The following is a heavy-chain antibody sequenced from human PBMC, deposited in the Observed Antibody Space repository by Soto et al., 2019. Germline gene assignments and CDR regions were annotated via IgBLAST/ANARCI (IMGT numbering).Heavy chain of an antibody. Sequence: QVQLVDSGGGVVQPGRSLRLSCAASGFTFSTYAMHWVRQAPGKGLEWVAVISYDGSSKYYADSVKGRFTISIDNSKNTLYLQMNSLRAEDTAVFYCARGQRGDTALVTAFDIWGQGTMVTVS. CDR3: ARGQRGDTALVTAFDI. V-gene: IGHV3-30-3*01. J-gene: IGHJ3*02. CDR1: GFTFSTYA. D-gene: IGHD5-18*01. CDR2: ISYDGSSK.